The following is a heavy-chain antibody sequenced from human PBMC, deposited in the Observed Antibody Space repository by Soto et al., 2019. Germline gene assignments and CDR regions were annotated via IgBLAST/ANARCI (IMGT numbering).Heavy chain of an antibody. CDR1: GFTFSSYD. D-gene: IGHD2-15*01. Sequence: GVSLRLSCAASGFTFSSYDMHWVRQATGRGLEWVSAIGTAGDTYYPGSVKGRFTISRENAKNSLYLQMNSLRAGDTAVYYCGRRYSMGAHSDLWGQATLVIV. CDR2: IGTAGDT. V-gene: IGHV3-13*01. J-gene: IGHJ5*02. CDR3: GRRYSMGAHSDL.